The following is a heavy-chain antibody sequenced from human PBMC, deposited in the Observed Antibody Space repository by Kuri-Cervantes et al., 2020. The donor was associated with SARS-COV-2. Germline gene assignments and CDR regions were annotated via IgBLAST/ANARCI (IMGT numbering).Heavy chain of an antibody. J-gene: IGHJ4*02. CDR1: GGSFSGHY. CDR3: ARDTVMITFGGVIVYPDY. D-gene: IGHD3-16*02. Sequence: SETLSLTCAVYGGSFSGHYWSWIRQPPGKGLEWIGEINHSGSTNYNPSLKSRVTISVDTSKNQFSLKLSPVTAADTAVYYCARDTVMITFGGVIVYPDYWGQGTLVTVSS. CDR2: INHSGST. V-gene: IGHV4-34*01.